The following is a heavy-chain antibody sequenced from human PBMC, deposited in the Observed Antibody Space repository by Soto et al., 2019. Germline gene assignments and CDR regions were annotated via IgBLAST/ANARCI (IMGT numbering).Heavy chain of an antibody. J-gene: IGHJ4*02. CDR3: ARLRSTGWVGHSVSYFDY. Sequence: GESLKISCKGSGYSFTSYWIGWVRQMPGKGLEWMGIIYPGDSDTRYSPSFQGQVTISADKSISTAYLQWSSLKASDTAMYYCARLRSTGWVGHSVSYFDYWGQGTLVTVSS. D-gene: IGHD3-9*01. V-gene: IGHV5-51*01. CDR1: GYSFTSYW. CDR2: IYPGDSDT.